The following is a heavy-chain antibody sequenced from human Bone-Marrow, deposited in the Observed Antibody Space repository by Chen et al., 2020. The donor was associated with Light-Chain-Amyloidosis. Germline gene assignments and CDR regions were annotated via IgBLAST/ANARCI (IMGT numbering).Heavy chain of an antibody. J-gene: IGHJ4*02. CDR3: ATAPSYWYGD. D-gene: IGHD3-10*01. CDR1: GYTFTGYY. CDR2: IDPKSGAT. Sequence: QVQLVQSGSEVKKPGASVTVSCRASGYTFTGYYIHWVRQAPGQGLEWMGRIDPKSGATNYAQKFQGRVTMTGDATITAAHMELTNLRYDDTAVYYCATAPSYWYGDWGQGTLVTVSS. V-gene: IGHV1-2*06.